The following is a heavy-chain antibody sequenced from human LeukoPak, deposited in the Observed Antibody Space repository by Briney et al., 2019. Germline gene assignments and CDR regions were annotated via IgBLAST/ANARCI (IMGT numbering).Heavy chain of an antibody. J-gene: IGHJ6*03. Sequence: GASVKVSCTASGYTFTSYDINWVRQATGQGLEWMGWMNPNSGNTGYAQKLQGRVTMTRNTSISTAYMELGSLRSEDTAVYYCARGLLRGPWYYYYMDVWGKGTTVTVSS. CDR2: MNPNSGNT. V-gene: IGHV1-8*01. CDR3: ARGLLRGPWYYYYMDV. D-gene: IGHD3-9*01. CDR1: GYTFTSYD.